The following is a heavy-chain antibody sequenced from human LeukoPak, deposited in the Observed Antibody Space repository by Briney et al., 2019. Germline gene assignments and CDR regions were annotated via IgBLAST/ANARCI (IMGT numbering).Heavy chain of an antibody. CDR3: ARVSTVTHADY. D-gene: IGHD4-17*01. CDR1: GFTFSSYA. CDR2: ISYVGTNK. Sequence: GGSLRLSCAASGFTFSSYAMHWVRQAPGKGLEWVAVISYVGTNKYYADSVKGRFTISRDNSKNTLYLQMNSLRVEDTAVYYCARVSTVTHADYWGQGTLVTVSS. V-gene: IGHV3-30*04. J-gene: IGHJ4*02.